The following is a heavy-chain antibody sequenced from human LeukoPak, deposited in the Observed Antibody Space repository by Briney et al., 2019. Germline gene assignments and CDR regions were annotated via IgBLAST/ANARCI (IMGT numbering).Heavy chain of an antibody. J-gene: IGHJ6*02. CDR1: GFTFSSYA. V-gene: IGHV3-23*01. Sequence: GGSLRLSCAVSGFTFSSYAMSWVRQAPGKGLEWVSAISGSGGSTYYADSVKGRFTISRDNSKNTLYLQMNSLRAEDTAVYYCARDRYDFWSGYRNTYYYYGMDVWGQGTTVTVSS. D-gene: IGHD3-3*01. CDR2: ISGSGGST. CDR3: ARDRYDFWSGYRNTYYYYGMDV.